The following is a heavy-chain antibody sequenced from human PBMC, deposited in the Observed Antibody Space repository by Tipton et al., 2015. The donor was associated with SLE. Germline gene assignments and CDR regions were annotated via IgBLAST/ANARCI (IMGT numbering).Heavy chain of an antibody. D-gene: IGHD6-13*01. CDR3: ARGWGSWPYYFDY. J-gene: IGHJ4*02. CDR2: IYYSGST. V-gene: IGHV4-59*01. Sequence: LRLSCTVSGGSISSYYWSWIRQPPGKGLEWIGYIYYSGSTNYNPSLKSRVTISVDTSNNQFSLKLSSVTAADTAVYYCARGWGSWPYYFDYWGQGTLVTVSS. CDR1: GGSISSYY.